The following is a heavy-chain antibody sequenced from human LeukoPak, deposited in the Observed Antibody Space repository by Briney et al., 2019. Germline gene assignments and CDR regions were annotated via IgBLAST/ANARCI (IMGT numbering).Heavy chain of an antibody. V-gene: IGHV3-21*01. D-gene: IGHD3-3*01. CDR1: GFTFSSYT. J-gene: IGHJ3*02. Sequence: PGGSLRLSCAASGFTFSSYTMNWVRQAPGKGLEWVSSISSSSYYIYYADSVKARFTISRDNAKNSLYLQMNTLRAADTAVYYCARAPPGGGITIFGVVMNAFDIWGQGTMVTVSS. CDR3: ARAPPGGGITIFGVVMNAFDI. CDR2: ISSSSYYI.